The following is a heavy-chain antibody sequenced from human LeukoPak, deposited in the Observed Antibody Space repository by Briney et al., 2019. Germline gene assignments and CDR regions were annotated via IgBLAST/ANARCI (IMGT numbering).Heavy chain of an antibody. J-gene: IGHJ4*02. CDR2: ISSSGSYI. CDR3: ARQAQTYYYDSSGYYYPDY. V-gene: IGHV3-21*01. CDR1: GFTFSSYS. D-gene: IGHD3-22*01. Sequence: GGSLRLSCAASGFTFSSYSMNWVRQAPGKGLEWVSSISSSGSYIYYADSVKGRFTISRDNAKNSLYLQMNSLRAEDTAVYYCARQAQTYYYDSSGYYYPDYWGQGTLVTVSS.